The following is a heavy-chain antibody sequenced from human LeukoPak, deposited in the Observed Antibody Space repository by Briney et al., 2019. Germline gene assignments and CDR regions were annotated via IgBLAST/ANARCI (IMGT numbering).Heavy chain of an antibody. CDR1: GGSISSYY. CDR3: ARGYGQGWYDWFDP. J-gene: IGHJ5*02. CDR2: IYYSGST. Sequence: PSETLSLTCTVSGGSISSYYWSWIRQPPGKELEWIAYIYYSGSTNYNPSLKSRVTISVDTSKNQFSLKLSSVTAADTAVYYCARGYGQGWYDWFDPWGQGTLVTVSS. D-gene: IGHD6-19*01. V-gene: IGHV4-59*08.